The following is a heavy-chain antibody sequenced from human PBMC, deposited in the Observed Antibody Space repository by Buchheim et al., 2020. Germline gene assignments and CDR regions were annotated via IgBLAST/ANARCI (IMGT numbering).Heavy chain of an antibody. Sequence: EVQLVESGGGLVQPGGSLRLSCAASGFTVSSNYMSWVRQAPGKGLEWVSVIYSGGSTYYADSVKARFTISRDNSKNTLYLQMNSLRAEDTAVYYCARDPGKNDYGDYGWFDPWGQGTL. CDR1: GFTVSSNY. CDR2: IYSGGST. V-gene: IGHV3-66*01. CDR3: ARDPGKNDYGDYGWFDP. D-gene: IGHD4-17*01. J-gene: IGHJ5*02.